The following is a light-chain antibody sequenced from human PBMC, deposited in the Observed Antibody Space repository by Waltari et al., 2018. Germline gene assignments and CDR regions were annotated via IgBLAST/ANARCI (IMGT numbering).Light chain of an antibody. Sequence: DIQMTQSPSSLSTSVGDRVTITCRASRGIDAYLNWYQQQPGKAPKLLIYDASTLQRVVPTRFSGGGIGTDFTLTISDLQPDDFATYFCQQSYSAPFTFGRGTRLE. J-gene: IGKJ5*01. CDR3: QQSYSAPFT. CDR2: DAS. V-gene: IGKV1-39*01. CDR1: RGIDAY.